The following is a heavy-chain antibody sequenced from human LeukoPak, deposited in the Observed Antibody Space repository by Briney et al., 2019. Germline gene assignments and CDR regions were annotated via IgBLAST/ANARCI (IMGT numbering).Heavy chain of an antibody. D-gene: IGHD1-26*01. Sequence: GGSLRLSCAASGFTLRSYAMSWVRQAPGKGLEWVSAFSGSGGDTYYADSVKGRFTISRDSSKNTLYLQMNSLRAEDTAVYYCAKDLRSSADSKMGAADYWGQGTLVTVSS. J-gene: IGHJ4*02. CDR1: GFTLRSYA. V-gene: IGHV3-23*01. CDR3: AKDLRSSADSKMGAADY. CDR2: FSGSGGDT.